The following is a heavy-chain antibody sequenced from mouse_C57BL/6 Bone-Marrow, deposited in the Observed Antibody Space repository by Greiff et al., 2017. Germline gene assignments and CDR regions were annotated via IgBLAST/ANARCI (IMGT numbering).Heavy chain of an antibody. CDR3: ARWGVAD. CDR2: IHPNSGST. J-gene: IGHJ3*01. V-gene: IGHV1-64*01. CDR1: GYTFTSSW. Sequence: QVQLQQPGAELVKPGASVTLSCKASGYTFTSSWMHWVKQRPGQGLEWIGMIHPNSGSTNYNEKFKSKATLTVDNSSSTAYMQLSSLTSEHSAVYYCARWGVADWGRGTQVTVPA.